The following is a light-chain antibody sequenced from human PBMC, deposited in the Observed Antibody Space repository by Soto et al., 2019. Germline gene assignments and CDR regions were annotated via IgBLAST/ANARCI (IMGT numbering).Light chain of an antibody. CDR3: QQANSFPIP. CDR2: AAS. Sequence: IQLAHSPSALSASVGDIVTITCGAIQGISSWLAWYQQKPGKAPKLLIYAASSLQSGVPSRFSGSGSGTDFTLTISSLQPEDFATYYCQQANSFPIPFGQRTRLEIK. V-gene: IGKV1-12*01. J-gene: IGKJ5*01. CDR1: QGISSW.